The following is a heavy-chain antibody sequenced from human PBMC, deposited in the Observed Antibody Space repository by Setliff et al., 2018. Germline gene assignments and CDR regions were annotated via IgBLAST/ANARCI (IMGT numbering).Heavy chain of an antibody. CDR2: IDSDSRSI. V-gene: IGHV3-74*01. D-gene: IGHD3-10*01. J-gene: IGHJ5*02. Sequence: GGSLRLSCATSGFIFSNYWMHWVRQVPGEGPVWVSRIDSDSRSISYADSVKGRLSISRDNRKNTVYLQMNSVRADDTALYYCARDPSPGGQLLPDLWGQGTLVTVSS. CDR1: GFIFSNYW. CDR3: ARDPSPGGQLLPDL.